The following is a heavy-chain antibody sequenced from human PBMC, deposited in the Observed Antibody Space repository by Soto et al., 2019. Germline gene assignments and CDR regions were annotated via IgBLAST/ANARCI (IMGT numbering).Heavy chain of an antibody. CDR2: ISAYNGNT. Sequence: ASVKVSCKASGYTFTSYGISWVRQAPGQGLEWMGWISAYNGNTNYAQKLQGRVTMTTDTSTSTAYMELRSLRSDDTAVYYCARDQLYDILTGYYYGMDVWGQGTTVTVSS. CDR1: GYTFTSYG. CDR3: ARDQLYDILTGYYYGMDV. D-gene: IGHD3-9*01. J-gene: IGHJ6*02. V-gene: IGHV1-18*01.